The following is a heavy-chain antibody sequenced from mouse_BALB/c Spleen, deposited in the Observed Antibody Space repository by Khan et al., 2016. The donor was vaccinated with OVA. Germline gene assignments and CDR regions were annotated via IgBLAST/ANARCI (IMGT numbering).Heavy chain of an antibody. CDR1: GYTFTDFA. Sequence: QVQLQQSGPELVRPGVSVKISCKGSGYTFTDFAMHWVKQSHAKSLEWIGVISTHYGNIDYNQKFKDKTTMTVDKSSNTAYMELARFTSEDPAVYYCARGSGNDRFDYWGQGTLVTVSA. J-gene: IGHJ3*01. CDR2: ISTHYGNI. CDR3: ARGSGNDRFDY. V-gene: IGHV1S137*01. D-gene: IGHD2-2*01.